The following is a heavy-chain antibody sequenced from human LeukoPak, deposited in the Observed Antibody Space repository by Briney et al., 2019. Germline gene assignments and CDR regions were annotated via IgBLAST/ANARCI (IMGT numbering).Heavy chain of an antibody. CDR2: ISSASGSI. V-gene: IGHV3-48*04. J-gene: IGHJ4*02. Sequence: PPGGSLSLSCAASGFTFSSYSMNWVRQAPGKGLEWISYISSASGSIYYADSVKGRFTISRDNAKNSLFLQMNSLRAEDTAVYYCARLPAYCSSTACYYDYWGQGTLVTVSS. D-gene: IGHD2-2*01. CDR3: ARLPAYCSSTACYYDY. CDR1: GFTFSSYS.